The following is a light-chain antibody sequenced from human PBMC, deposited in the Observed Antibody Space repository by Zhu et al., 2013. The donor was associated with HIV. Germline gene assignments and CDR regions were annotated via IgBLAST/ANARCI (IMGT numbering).Light chain of an antibody. CDR1: RGISNW. J-gene: IGKJ1*01. CDR2: EAS. Sequence: DIQMTQSPSTLSASVGDRVTTTCRASRGISNWLAWYQQKPGKAPKLLIYEASSLKSGVPSRFSGSGSGTEFTLTITSLQPDDFATYYCQHLGTYGQGSKVEIK. CDR3: QHLGT. V-gene: IGKV1-5*03.